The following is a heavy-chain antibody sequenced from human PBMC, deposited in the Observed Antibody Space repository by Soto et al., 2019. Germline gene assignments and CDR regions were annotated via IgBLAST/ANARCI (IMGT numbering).Heavy chain of an antibody. Sequence: QVQLQQWGAGLLKPSETLSLTCAVYGGSFSGYYWSWIRQPPGKGLEWIGEINHSGSINYNPSLKSLFTISVDTSKNQFPLNLSSVSAAYTAVYYCARGLENIVVVVAAEQADAFDIWGQGTMVTVSS. CDR3: ARGLENIVVVVAAEQADAFDI. J-gene: IGHJ3*02. CDR2: INHSGSI. CDR1: GGSFSGYY. D-gene: IGHD2-15*01. V-gene: IGHV4-34*01.